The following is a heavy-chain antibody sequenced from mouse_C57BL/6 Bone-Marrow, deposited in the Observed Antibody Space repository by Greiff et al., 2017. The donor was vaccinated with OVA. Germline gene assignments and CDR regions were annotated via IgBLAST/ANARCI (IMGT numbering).Heavy chain of an antibody. J-gene: IGHJ3*01. D-gene: IGHD2-3*01. CDR3: ERPDGYYGFAY. CDR1: GYTFTSYW. CDR2: IDPSDSYT. V-gene: IGHV1-69*01. Sequence: QVHVKQPGAELVMPGASVKLSCKASGYTFTSYWMHWVKQRPGQGLEWIGEIDPSDSYTNYNQKFKGKSTLTVDKSSSTAYMHLSSLTSEDSAVYYCERPDGYYGFAYWGQGTLVTVSA.